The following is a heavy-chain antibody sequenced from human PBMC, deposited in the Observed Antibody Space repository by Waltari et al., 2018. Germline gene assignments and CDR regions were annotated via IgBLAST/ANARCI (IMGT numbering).Heavy chain of an antibody. CDR1: GFTFSSYG. CDR3: AKDLTGSVTSAGG. J-gene: IGHJ4*02. CDR2: IRYDGSNK. V-gene: IGHV3-30*02. D-gene: IGHD3-16*01. Sequence: QVQLVESGGGVVQPGGSLRLSCAASGFTFSSYGMHWVRQAPGKGLEWVAFIRYDGSNKYYADSVKGRFTISRENSKNTLYLQMNSLRAEDTAVYYCAKDLTGSVTSAGGWGQGTLVTVSS.